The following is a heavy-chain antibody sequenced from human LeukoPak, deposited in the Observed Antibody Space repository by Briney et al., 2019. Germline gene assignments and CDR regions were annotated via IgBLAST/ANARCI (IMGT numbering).Heavy chain of an antibody. J-gene: IGHJ6*02. Sequence: ASVKVSCKASGGTFSSYAISWVRQAPGQGLEWMGGIIPIFGTANYAQKFQGRVTVTRDTSTSTVYKDLSSLRSEDTAVYYCARAAVHYNSVMDVWGQGTTVTVSS. V-gene: IGHV1-69*05. CDR1: GGTFSSYA. D-gene: IGHD6-25*01. CDR2: IIPIFGTA. CDR3: ARAAVHYNSVMDV.